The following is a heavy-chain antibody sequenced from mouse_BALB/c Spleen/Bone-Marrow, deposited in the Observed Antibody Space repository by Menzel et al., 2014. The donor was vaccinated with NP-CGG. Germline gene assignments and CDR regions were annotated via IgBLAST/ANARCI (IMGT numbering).Heavy chain of an antibody. V-gene: IGHV2-4-1*01. CDR1: GFSLTSYD. J-gene: IGHJ4*01. D-gene: IGHD2-4*01. CDR2: IWSGGST. Sequence: VKLMESGPSLVQPSQSLSITCTVSGFSLTSYDVHWVRQSPGKGLEWLGVIWSGGSTDYNAAFISRLSISKDNSKSQVFFKMNSLQADDTAIYYCARNEDYDGYYYAMDYWGQGTSVTVSS. CDR3: ARNEDYDGYYYAMDY.